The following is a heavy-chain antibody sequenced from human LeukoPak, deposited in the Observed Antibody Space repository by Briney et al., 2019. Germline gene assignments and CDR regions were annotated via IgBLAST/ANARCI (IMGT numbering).Heavy chain of an antibody. J-gene: IGHJ4*02. V-gene: IGHV3-23*01. Sequence: GGSLRLSCAASGFTFSSYGMSWVRQAPGKGLEWVSAITGSGDSTYYADSVKGRFTISRDNSKNTLYLQMNSLRAEDTAVYCCAKDYATVGDYDYWGQGTLVTVSS. CDR2: ITGSGDST. D-gene: IGHD4-23*01. CDR3: AKDYATVGDYDY. CDR1: GFTFSSYG.